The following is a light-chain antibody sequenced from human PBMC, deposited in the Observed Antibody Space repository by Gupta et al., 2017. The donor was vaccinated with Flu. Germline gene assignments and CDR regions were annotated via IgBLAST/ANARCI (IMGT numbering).Light chain of an antibody. CDR1: SSNIGSNS. CDR2: TNN. J-gene: IGLJ1*01. Sequence: QSVLTQPPSASGTPGQRVTISCSGSSSNIGSNSVNWYQQLPGTAPKLLIYTNNLRPSGVPDRFSGSKSGTSGSLAISGLRSEDEADYYCAAWDDSLNGRYVFGTGTKVTVL. CDR3: AAWDDSLNGRYV. V-gene: IGLV1-44*01.